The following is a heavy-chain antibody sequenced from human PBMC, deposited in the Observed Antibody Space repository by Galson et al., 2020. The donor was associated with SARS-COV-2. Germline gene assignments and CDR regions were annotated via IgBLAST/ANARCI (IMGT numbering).Heavy chain of an antibody. Sequence: SETLSLTCAVSGGSISSGGYYWSWIRQHPGKGLEWIGYIYYSGSTYYTPSLKSRVSISLDTSKNQFSLKLSSVTAADTAVYYCARGRRGSMWFGSGDGYYFDYWGQGTLVTVSS. CDR2: IYYSGST. CDR1: GGSISSGGYY. CDR3: ARGRRGSMWFGSGDGYYFDY. D-gene: IGHD3-10*01. V-gene: IGHV4-31*11. J-gene: IGHJ4*02.